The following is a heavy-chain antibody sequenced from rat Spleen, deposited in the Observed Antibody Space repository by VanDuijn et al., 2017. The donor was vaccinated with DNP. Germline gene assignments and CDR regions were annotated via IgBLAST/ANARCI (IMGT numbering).Heavy chain of an antibody. V-gene: IGHV2-32*01. J-gene: IGHJ2*01. Sequence: QVQLKESGPGLVQPSQTLSLTCTVSGFSLTSYHVHWVRQPPGKGLEWMGVMWSDGDTSYNSALKSRLSISRDTSRNQVFLKLNSLQTDDTAIYFCTREREPNNNPYYFDCWGQGVMVTVSS. D-gene: IGHD1-10*01. CDR1: GFSLTSYH. CDR3: TREREPNNNPYYFDC. CDR2: MWSDGDT.